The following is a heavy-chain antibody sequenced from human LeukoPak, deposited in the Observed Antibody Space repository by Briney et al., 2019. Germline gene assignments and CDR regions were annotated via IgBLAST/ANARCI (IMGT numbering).Heavy chain of an antibody. J-gene: IGHJ5*02. D-gene: IGHD3-22*01. CDR1: GGSISSSNYY. V-gene: IGHV4-39*01. CDR2: IYYSGTT. CDR3: ASNVYDSSVHYWFDP. Sequence: SETLSLTCSVSGGSISSSNYYWGWVRQPPGKGLEWLGSIYYSGTTYYNPSLKSRVIISVDTSKNQFSLKLRSVTAADTAVYYCASNVYDSSVHYWFDPWGEGTLVTVSS.